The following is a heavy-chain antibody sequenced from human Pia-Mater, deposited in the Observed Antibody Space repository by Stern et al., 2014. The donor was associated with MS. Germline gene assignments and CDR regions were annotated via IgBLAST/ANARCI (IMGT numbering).Heavy chain of an antibody. V-gene: IGHV3-48*02. D-gene: IGHD5-24*01. CDR2: VSNSGSAI. CDR1: GFNLRDYS. CDR3: VRTWRENTFDS. J-gene: IGHJ4*02. Sequence: EVQLVESGGHLGQPGGSLRLSCAASGFNLRDYSMSWVRQAPGKGPEWVSFVSNSGSAIYYADSVKGRFTISRDMARNSVYLQMNSLRDEDTAVYYCVRTWRENTFDSWGQGILVTVSS.